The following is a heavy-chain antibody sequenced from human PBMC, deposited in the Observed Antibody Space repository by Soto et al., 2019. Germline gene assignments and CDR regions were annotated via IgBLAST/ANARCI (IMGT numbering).Heavy chain of an antibody. V-gene: IGHV3-66*01. CDR1: GFTISSNY. CDR3: AREGYDYVWGSYRPYYFDY. J-gene: IGHJ4*02. Sequence: EVQLVESGGGLVQPGGSLRLSCAASGFTISSNYMSWVRQAPGKGLEWVSVIYSGGSTYYADSVKGRFTISRDNSKNTLYLQMTSLRAEETAVYYCAREGYDYVWGSYRPYYFDYWGQGTLVTVSS. CDR2: IYSGGST. D-gene: IGHD3-16*02.